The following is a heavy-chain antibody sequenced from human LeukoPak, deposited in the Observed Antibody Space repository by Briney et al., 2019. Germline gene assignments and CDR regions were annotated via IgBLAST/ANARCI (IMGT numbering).Heavy chain of an antibody. CDR2: ISNSGGTT. J-gene: IGHJ5*02. D-gene: IGHD2-2*02. CDR1: GFTFSNYA. Sequence: GGSLRLSCAASGFTFSNYALNWVRQAPGKGLEWVSGISNSGGTTYYADSVKGRFTISRDNSKNTLYLQMNSLRAEDTAVYYCAKSGCSSTSCYSILSGWLDPWGQGTLVTVSP. V-gene: IGHV3-23*01. CDR3: AKSGCSSTSCYSILSGWLDP.